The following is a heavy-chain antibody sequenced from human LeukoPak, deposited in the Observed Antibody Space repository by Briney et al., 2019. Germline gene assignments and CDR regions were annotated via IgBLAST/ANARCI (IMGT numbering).Heavy chain of an antibody. J-gene: IGHJ3*02. D-gene: IGHD1-1*01. CDR3: ARDLIDGTTKGYDAFDI. V-gene: IGHV3-53*01. CDR2: IYSGGST. CDR1: GFTVSSNY. Sequence: AGGSLRLSCAASGFTVSSNYMSWVRQAPGKGLEWVSVIYSGGSTYYADSVKGRFTISRDNSKNTLYLQMSSLRAEDTAVYYCARDLIDGTTKGYDAFDIWGQGTMVTVSS.